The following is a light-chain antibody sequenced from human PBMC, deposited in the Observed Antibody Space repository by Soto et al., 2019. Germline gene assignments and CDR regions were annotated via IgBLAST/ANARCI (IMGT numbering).Light chain of an antibody. J-gene: IGKJ4*01. V-gene: IGKV1-39*01. CDR3: QQSSKTPLT. CDR2: RAS. Sequence: DVQMTQSPSSLSTSVGDRITITCSASQNIDTYLNWFQRKPGKAPKLLIYRASSLHSGVPSRFSGSGSGTDFTLTISSLQAEDFATYFCQQSSKTPLTFGGGNKVDIK. CDR1: QNIDTY.